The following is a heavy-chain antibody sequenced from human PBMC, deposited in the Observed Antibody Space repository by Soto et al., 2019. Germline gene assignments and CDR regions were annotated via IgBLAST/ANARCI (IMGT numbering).Heavy chain of an antibody. CDR2: ISRDGNNK. Sequence: QTGGSLRLSCAASGFTFNNYAIHWVRQAPGKGLEWVAAISRDGNNKYYADSVKGRFTISRDNSKNTLYLQMNSLRAEDTAVFYCAREEEVYYFDYWGQGTLVTVSS. J-gene: IGHJ4*02. CDR1: GFTFNNYA. CDR3: AREEEVYYFDY. V-gene: IGHV3-30-3*01.